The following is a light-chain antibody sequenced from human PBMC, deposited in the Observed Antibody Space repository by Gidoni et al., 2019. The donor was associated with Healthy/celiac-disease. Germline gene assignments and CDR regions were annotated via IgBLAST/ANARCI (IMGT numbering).Light chain of an antibody. CDR1: SSNIGNNY. CDR2: DNN. J-gene: IGLJ2*01. Sequence: QSVLTQPPSGSAAPGQKVPIACSGSSSNIGNNYVSWYQQLPGTAPKLLLYDNNKRPSGIPDRFAGSKSGTSATLGITGLQTGDEADYYCGTWDSSLSAVVFGGGTKLTVL. CDR3: GTWDSSLSAVV. V-gene: IGLV1-51*01.